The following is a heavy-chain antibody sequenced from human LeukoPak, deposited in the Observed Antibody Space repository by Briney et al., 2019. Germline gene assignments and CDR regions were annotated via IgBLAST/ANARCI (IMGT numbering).Heavy chain of an antibody. CDR2: IHYSGST. J-gene: IGHJ3*02. V-gene: IGHV4-59*01. CDR3: ARDYYDSSGYSASGDAFDI. CDR1: GGSISSYY. D-gene: IGHD3-22*01. Sequence: SETLSLTCTVSGGSISSYYWSLIRQPPGKGLEWIGYIHYSGSTNYNPSLKSRVTISVDMSKNQFSLKLSSVTAADTAVYYCARDYYDSSGYSASGDAFDIWGQGTMVTVSS.